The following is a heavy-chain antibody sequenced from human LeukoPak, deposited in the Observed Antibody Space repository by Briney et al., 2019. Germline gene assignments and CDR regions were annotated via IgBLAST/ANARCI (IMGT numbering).Heavy chain of an antibody. V-gene: IGHV3-30-3*01. CDR2: ISYDGSNK. CDR3: ARDGRDYFDY. Sequence: PGGSLRLSCAASGFTFSSYAMHWVRQAPGKGLVWVAVISYDGSNKYYADSVKGRFTISRDNSKNTLYLQMNSLRAEDTAVYYCARDGRDYFDYWGQGTLVTVSS. D-gene: IGHD1-26*01. CDR1: GFTFSSYA. J-gene: IGHJ4*02.